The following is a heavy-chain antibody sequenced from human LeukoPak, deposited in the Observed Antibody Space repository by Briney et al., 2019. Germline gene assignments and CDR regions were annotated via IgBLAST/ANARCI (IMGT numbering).Heavy chain of an antibody. Sequence: SETLSLTCTVSGYSISSGYYWGWIRQPPGKGLEWIGNIYHSGSTYYNPSLKSRVTISVDTSKNQFSLRLSSVTAADTAVYYCARLRRDGYNLADYWGQGTLVTVSS. D-gene: IGHD5-24*01. J-gene: IGHJ4*02. CDR2: IYHSGST. V-gene: IGHV4-38-2*02. CDR1: GYSISSGYY. CDR3: ARLRRDGYNLADY.